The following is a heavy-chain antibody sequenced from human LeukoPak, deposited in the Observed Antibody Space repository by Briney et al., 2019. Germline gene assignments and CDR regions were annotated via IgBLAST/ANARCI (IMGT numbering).Heavy chain of an antibody. CDR3: ARNNGMDV. V-gene: IGHV3-7*03. J-gene: IGHJ6*02. CDR2: VNRDGSET. CDR1: GFTVSTKY. Sequence: GGSLRLSCAASGFTVSTKYASWVRQVPGRGPEWVANVNRDGSETYYLDSVKGRFTISKDNAKNSLYLQMNSLRAEDTALYHRARNNGMDVWGQGTTVIVSS.